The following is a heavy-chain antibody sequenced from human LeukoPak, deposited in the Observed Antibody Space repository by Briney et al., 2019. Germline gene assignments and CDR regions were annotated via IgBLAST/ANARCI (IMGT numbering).Heavy chain of an antibody. CDR3: ARAVLGASDY. D-gene: IGHD1-26*01. Sequence: QPGGSLRLSCAASGFTFSSYAMSWVRQAPGKGLEWVSAISTSGGSTNNADSVKGRFTISRDNSKSILYLQMNSLRAEDTAVYYCARAVLGASDYWGQGTLVTVSS. CDR2: ISTSGGST. V-gene: IGHV3-23*01. J-gene: IGHJ4*02. CDR1: GFTFSSYA.